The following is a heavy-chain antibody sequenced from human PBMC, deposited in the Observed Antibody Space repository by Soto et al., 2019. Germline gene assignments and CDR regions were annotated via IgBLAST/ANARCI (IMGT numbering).Heavy chain of an antibody. J-gene: IGHJ4*02. D-gene: IGHD6-13*01. CDR2: ISGSGGST. Sequence: EVQLLESGGGLVQPGGSLRLSCAASGFTFSSYAMSWVRQAPGKGLEWVSAISGSGGSTYYADSVKGRFTISRDNSKNTLYLQMNGLGAEDTAVYDCAKDAGRCIAAAGGVGVVYYWGQGTLVTVSS. CDR1: GFTFSSYA. CDR3: AKDAGRCIAAAGGVGVVYY. V-gene: IGHV3-23*01.